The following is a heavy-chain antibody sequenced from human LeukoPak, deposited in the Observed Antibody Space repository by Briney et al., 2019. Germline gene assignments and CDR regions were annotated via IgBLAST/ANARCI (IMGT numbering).Heavy chain of an antibody. Sequence: ASVKVSCQCSGYIHTERYMHWVQQAPGQGLEWMGWINPNTADTKYAQNFQGRVTMTRDTSISTAYMGLSRLSSDDTAVYYCTRGRYSYAVDYWGQGTLVTVSS. V-gene: IGHV1-2*02. CDR3: TRGRYSYAVDY. D-gene: IGHD5-18*01. CDR2: INPNTADT. J-gene: IGHJ4*02. CDR1: GYIHTERY.